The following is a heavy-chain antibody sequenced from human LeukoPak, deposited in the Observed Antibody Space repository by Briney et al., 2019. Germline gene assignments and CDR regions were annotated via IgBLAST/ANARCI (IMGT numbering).Heavy chain of an antibody. J-gene: IGHJ6*02. CDR3: ARGSRDDSSDPYYYGMDV. CDR2: VYYSGTT. CDR1: GGSVRSYY. D-gene: IGHD3-22*01. V-gene: IGHV4-59*02. Sequence: SETLSLTCTVSGGSVRSYYWSWIRQPPGKGLEWIGYVYYSGTTRYNPSLKSRVTISVDTSKNQFSLKLSSVTAADTAVYYCARGSRDDSSDPYYYGMDVWGQGTTVTVSS.